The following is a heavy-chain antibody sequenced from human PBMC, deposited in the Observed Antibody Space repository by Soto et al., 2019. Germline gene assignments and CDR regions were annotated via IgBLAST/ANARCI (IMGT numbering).Heavy chain of an antibody. CDR3: ARGSRVWFGELPDAFDI. V-gene: IGHV1-18*01. J-gene: IGHJ3*02. Sequence: ASVKVSCKASGYTFTSYGISWVRQAPGQGLEWMGWISAYNGNTNYAQKLQGRVTMTTDTSTSTAYLELRSVSSDDTAVYYCARGSRVWFGELPDAFDIWGQGTMVTVS. CDR1: GYTFTSYG. D-gene: IGHD3-10*01. CDR2: ISAYNGNT.